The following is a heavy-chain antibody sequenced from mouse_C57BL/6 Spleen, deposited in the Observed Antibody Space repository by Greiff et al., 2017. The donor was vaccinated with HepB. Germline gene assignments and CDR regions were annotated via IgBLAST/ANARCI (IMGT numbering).Heavy chain of an antibody. CDR2: INPGSGGT. CDR1: GYAFTNYL. D-gene: IGHD2-5*01. J-gene: IGHJ4*01. V-gene: IGHV1-54*01. CDR3: AREEAYYSNYAMDY. Sequence: VMLVESGAELVRPGTSVKVSCKASGYAFTNYLIEWVKQRPGQGLEWIGVINPGSGGTNYNEKFKGKATLTADKSSSTAYMQLSSLTSEDSAVYFCAREEAYYSNYAMDYWGQGTSVTVSS.